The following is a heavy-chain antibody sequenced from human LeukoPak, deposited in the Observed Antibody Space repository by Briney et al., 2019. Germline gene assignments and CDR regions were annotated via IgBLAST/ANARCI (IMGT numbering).Heavy chain of an antibody. CDR2: ISSSGSTI. Sequence: GGSLRLSCAASGFTLSSYEMNWVRQAPGKGLEWVSYISSSGSTIYYADSVKGRFTISRDNAKNSLYLQMNSLRAEDTAVYYCASPREIVATSGVVVAATSMGYWGQGTLVTVSS. D-gene: IGHD2-15*01. CDR3: ASPREIVATSGVVVAATSMGY. V-gene: IGHV3-48*03. CDR1: GFTLSSYE. J-gene: IGHJ4*02.